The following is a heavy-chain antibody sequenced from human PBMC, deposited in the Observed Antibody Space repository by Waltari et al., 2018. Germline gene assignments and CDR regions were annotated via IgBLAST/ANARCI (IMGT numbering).Heavy chain of an antibody. CDR3: ARDTGDY. Sequence: QVQLVESGGGVVQPGRSLRLSCAASGFTFSSYAMHWVRQAPGKGLEWVAVISYDGSNKYYADSVKGRFTISRDNSKNTLYLQMNSLRAEDTAVYYCARDTGDYWGQGTLVTVSS. CDR1: GFTFSSYA. CDR2: ISYDGSNK. V-gene: IGHV3-30-3*01. D-gene: IGHD3-10*01. J-gene: IGHJ4*02.